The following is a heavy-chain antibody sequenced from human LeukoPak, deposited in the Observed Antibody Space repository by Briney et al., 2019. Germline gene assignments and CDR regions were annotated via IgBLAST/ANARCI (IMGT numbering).Heavy chain of an antibody. CDR3: AKVMKGNERLTMVRGVIIKTAGLYYMDV. CDR1: GFTLSSYA. CDR2: ISASGGST. D-gene: IGHD3-10*01. J-gene: IGHJ6*03. Sequence: GGSLRLSCSASGFTLSSYAMSWVGQAPGKRLEWVASISASGGSTKYADPVKGRFTISRDNSKNTGYLQMNSRRAEDQAVYYCAKVMKGNERLTMVRGVIIKTAGLYYMDVWGKGTTVTVSS. V-gene: IGHV3-23*01.